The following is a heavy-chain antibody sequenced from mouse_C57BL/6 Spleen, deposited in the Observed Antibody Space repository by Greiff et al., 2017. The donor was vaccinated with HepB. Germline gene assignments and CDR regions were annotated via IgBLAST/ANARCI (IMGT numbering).Heavy chain of an antibody. CDR1: GYTFTSYG. V-gene: IGHV1-81*01. Sequence: QVQLQQSGAELARPGASVKLSCKASGYTFTSYGISWVKQRPGQGLEWIGEIYPRSGNTYYNEKFKGKATLTADKSSSTAYMELRSLTSEDSAVYFCAREEYGYAMDYWGQGTSVTVSS. J-gene: IGHJ4*01. D-gene: IGHD5-1*01. CDR2: IYPRSGNT. CDR3: AREEYGYAMDY.